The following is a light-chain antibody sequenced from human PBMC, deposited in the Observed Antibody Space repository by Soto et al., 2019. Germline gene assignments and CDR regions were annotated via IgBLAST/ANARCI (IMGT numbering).Light chain of an antibody. J-gene: IGKJ5*01. CDR1: QGISND. V-gene: IGKV1-5*03. CDR2: KAS. Sequence: DIQMTQSPSSLSASVGDRVTITCRASQGISNDLAWYQQKPGEVPKLLIYKASSLESGVPSRFSGSGSGTEFTLTISSLQPDDFATYYCQQYNSYSITFGQGTGLEIK. CDR3: QQYNSYSIT.